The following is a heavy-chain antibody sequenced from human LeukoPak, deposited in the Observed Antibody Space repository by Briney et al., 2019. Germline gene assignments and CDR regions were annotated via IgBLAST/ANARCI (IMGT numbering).Heavy chain of an antibody. J-gene: IGHJ4*02. Sequence: GGSLRLSCAASGFTFSSYAMHWVRQAPGKGLEWVSVISYDGSNKYYADSVKGRFTISRDNSKNTLYLQMNSLRAEDTAVYYCAREGYYDFWSGFVRGFDYWGQGTLVTVSS. CDR2: ISYDGSNK. CDR1: GFTFSSYA. CDR3: AREGYYDFWSGFVRGFDY. D-gene: IGHD3-3*01. V-gene: IGHV3-30-3*01.